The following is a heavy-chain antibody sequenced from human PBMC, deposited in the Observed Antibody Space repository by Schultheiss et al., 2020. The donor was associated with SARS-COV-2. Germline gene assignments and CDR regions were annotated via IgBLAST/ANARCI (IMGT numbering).Heavy chain of an antibody. CDR2: IYTSGST. J-gene: IGHJ5*02. CDR3: ARTPRVAVAAYNWFDP. D-gene: IGHD6-19*01. V-gene: IGHV4-61*02. CDR1: GGSISSGSYY. Sequence: SQTLSLTCTVSGGSISSGSYYWSWIRQPAGKGLEWIGRIYTSGSTNYNPSLKSRVTMSVDTSKNQFSLKLSSVTAAYTAVYYCARTPRVAVAAYNWFDPWGQGTLVTVSS.